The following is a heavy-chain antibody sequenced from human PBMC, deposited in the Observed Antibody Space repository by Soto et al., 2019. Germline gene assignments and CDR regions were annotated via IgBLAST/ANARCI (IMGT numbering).Heavy chain of an antibody. CDR3: ARARQLELLALDY. D-gene: IGHD1-7*01. CDR2: IYYSGST. J-gene: IGHJ4*02. Sequence: PSETLSLTCTVSGGSISSGDYYWSWIRQPPGKGLEWIGYIYYSGSTYYNPSLKSRVTISVDTSKNQFSLKLSSVTAADTAVYYCARARQLELLALDYWGQGTPVTVSS. CDR1: GGSISSGDYY. V-gene: IGHV4-30-4*01.